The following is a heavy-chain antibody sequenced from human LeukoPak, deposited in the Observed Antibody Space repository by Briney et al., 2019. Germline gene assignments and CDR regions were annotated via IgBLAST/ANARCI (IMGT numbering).Heavy chain of an antibody. CDR3: ASNPRNYYYDSSGYYAYYYYGMDV. D-gene: IGHD3-22*01. Sequence: SETLSLTCTVSGGSVSSGSYYWSWIRQPPGKGLEWIGYTYYSGSTNYNPSLKSRVTISVDTSKNQFSLKLSSVTAADTAVYYCASNPRNYYYDSSGYYAYYYYGMDVWGQGTTVTVSS. CDR1: GGSVSSGSYY. J-gene: IGHJ6*02. V-gene: IGHV4-61*01. CDR2: TYYSGST.